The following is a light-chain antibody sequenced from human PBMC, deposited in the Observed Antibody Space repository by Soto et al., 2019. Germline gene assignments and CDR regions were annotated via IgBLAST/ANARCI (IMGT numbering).Light chain of an antibody. J-gene: IGKJ5*01. V-gene: IGKV2-28*01. CDR3: LQAAQSPLT. CDR1: QSLLQSNGNNH. Sequence: DIVLTQSPLSLPVTPGEPASISCRSSQSLLQSNGNNHVDWYLQRPGQSPQLLLSLASSRASVVPDRFSGSGSGTEFSLEISRVEAEDVGVYYCLQAAQSPLTFGQGTRLEIK. CDR2: LAS.